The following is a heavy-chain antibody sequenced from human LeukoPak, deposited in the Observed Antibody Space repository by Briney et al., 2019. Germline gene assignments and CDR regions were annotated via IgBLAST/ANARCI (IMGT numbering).Heavy chain of an antibody. J-gene: IGHJ4*02. D-gene: IGHD6-13*01. CDR1: GGTFSSYA. V-gene: IGHV1-69*13. CDR3: ARVDSSSWYDLMY. CDR2: IIPIFGTA. Sequence: SVKVSCKASGGTFSSYAISWVRQAPGQGLEWMGGIIPIFGTANYAQKFQGRVTITADESTSTAHMELRSLRSDDTAVYYCARVDSSSWYDLMYWGQGTLVTVSS.